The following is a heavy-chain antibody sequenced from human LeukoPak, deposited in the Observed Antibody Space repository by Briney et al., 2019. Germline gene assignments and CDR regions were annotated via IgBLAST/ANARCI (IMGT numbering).Heavy chain of an antibody. CDR1: GFTFGEYA. CDR2: IRSKAYGGTT. CDR3: TRVRIVVVVAATPVWDY. J-gene: IGHJ4*02. V-gene: IGHV3-49*04. Sequence: PAGSLGLSCTASGFTFGEYAMSWVRQAPGKGLEWVGFIRSKAYGGTTEYAASVKGRFTIPRDDSKSIAYLQMNSLKTEDTAVYYCTRVRIVVVVAATPVWDYWGQGTLVTVSS. D-gene: IGHD2-15*01.